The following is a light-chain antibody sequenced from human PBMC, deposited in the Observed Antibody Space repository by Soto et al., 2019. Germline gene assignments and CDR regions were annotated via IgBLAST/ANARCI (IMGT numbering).Light chain of an antibody. Sequence: ELVLTQPPRTPPSSTGGRATLSCRASQSVSSSYLAWYQQKPGQAPRLLIYGASSRATGIPDRFSGSGSGTDITLTISNREPVDYTVMYCQQRSDWPWTLCQGTNV. CDR2: GAS. CDR3: QQRSDWPWT. CDR1: QSVSSSY. J-gene: IGKJ1*01. V-gene: IGKV3D-20*02.